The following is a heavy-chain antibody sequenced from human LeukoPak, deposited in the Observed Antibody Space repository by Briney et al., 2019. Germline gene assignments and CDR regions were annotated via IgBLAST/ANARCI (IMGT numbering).Heavy chain of an antibody. CDR1: GFSFGSYS. CDR3: ARTGGAGFDP. D-gene: IGHD2-21*01. CDR2: ISTTGTFI. V-gene: IGHV3-21*04. J-gene: IGHJ5*02. Sequence: PGGSLRLSCAASGFSFGSYSMNWVRPTPERGLEWLSFISTTGTFIKYADSVRGRFNVSRDNAKNSLYLHMNALRVEDTATYYCARTGGAGFDPWGQGTLVIVSS.